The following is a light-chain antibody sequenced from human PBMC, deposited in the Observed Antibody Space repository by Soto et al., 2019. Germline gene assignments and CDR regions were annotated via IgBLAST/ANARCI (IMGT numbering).Light chain of an antibody. J-gene: IGLJ2*01. CDR1: SSEVGGYKY. CDR3: RSYTSSSTLG. Sequence: QSALTQPAYVSGSPGQWITISCTGTSSEVGGYKYGYWYRHHPGKAPKLMIYEVSNRPSGVSKRFSGYKSGNTDSLTISAPQFNDEADYSCRSYTSSSTLGFGGGTQMTV. V-gene: IGLV2-14*01. CDR2: EVS.